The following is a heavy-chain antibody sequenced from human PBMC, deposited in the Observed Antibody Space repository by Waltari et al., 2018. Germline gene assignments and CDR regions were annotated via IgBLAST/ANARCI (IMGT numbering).Heavy chain of an antibody. CDR2: FNPNSGGT. V-gene: IGHV1-2*06. CDR3: ARGRRMTTVTREYFDY. J-gene: IGHJ4*02. CDR1: GYTFTGYY. D-gene: IGHD4-17*01. Sequence: QVQLVQSGAEVKKPGASVKVSCKASGYTFTGYYMHWVRQAPGEGLEWMGRFNPNSGGTNDAQTFQGRVPMTRGTSISTAYMGLGRLRSDDTAVYYCARGRRMTTVTREYFDYWGQGTLVTVSS.